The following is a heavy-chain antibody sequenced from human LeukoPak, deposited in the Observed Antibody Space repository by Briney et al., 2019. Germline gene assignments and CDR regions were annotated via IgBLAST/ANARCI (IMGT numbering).Heavy chain of an antibody. J-gene: IGHJ4*02. D-gene: IGHD6-13*01. CDR2: ISYDGSNK. Sequence: GGSLRLSCAASGFTFSSYAMHWVRQAPGKGLEWVAVISYDGSNKYYADSVKGRFTISRDSSKNTLYLQMNSLRTEGTAVYYCARTRGYSSSGSLDYWGQGSLVTVSS. V-gene: IGHV3-30-3*01. CDR1: GFTFSSYA. CDR3: ARTRGYSSSGSLDY.